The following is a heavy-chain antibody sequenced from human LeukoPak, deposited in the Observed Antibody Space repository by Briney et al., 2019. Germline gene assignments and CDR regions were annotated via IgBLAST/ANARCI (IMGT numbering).Heavy chain of an antibody. CDR2: IYYDGRDK. CDR1: GFTFSSYG. CDR3: ARQIAYYYDSSGYYTTDY. Sequence: GGSLRLSCAASGFTFSSYGMHWVRQAPGKGLECVAVIYYDGRDKYYADSVKGRFTISRDNSKDTLYLQMTSLRAEDTAVYYCARQIAYYYDSSGYYTTDYWGQGTLVTVSS. D-gene: IGHD3-22*01. J-gene: IGHJ4*02. V-gene: IGHV3-33*01.